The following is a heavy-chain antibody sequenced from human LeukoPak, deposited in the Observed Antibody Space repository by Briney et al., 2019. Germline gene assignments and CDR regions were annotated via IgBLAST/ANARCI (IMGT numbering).Heavy chain of an antibody. D-gene: IGHD6-19*01. CDR2: ITGGSDYI. CDR1: GFTFSSYH. CDR3: VKDRRPSSGWDDAFDV. Sequence: GGSLRLSCVVSGFTFSSYHMNWVRQAPGKGLEWVSSITGGSDYIYYADSMKGRFTVSRDNAKNSLYLQMNNLRAEDTAVYYCVKDRRPSSGWDDAFDVWGQGTMVLVSS. J-gene: IGHJ3*01. V-gene: IGHV3-21*01.